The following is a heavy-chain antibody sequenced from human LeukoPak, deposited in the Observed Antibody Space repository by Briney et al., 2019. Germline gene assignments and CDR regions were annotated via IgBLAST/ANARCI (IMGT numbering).Heavy chain of an antibody. CDR2: ISSSSSTI. D-gene: IGHD2-15*01. J-gene: IGHJ4*02. CDR3: ARDGGYCSGGSCYVLFEY. CDR1: GFTFKSYG. V-gene: IGHV3-48*01. Sequence: GGSLRLSCAGSGFTFKSYGMNWVRQAPGKGLEWVSYISSSSSTIYYADSVKGRFTISRGNAKNSLYLQATSLRAEGAAVYYCARDGGYCSGGSCYVLFEYWGQGTLVTVSS.